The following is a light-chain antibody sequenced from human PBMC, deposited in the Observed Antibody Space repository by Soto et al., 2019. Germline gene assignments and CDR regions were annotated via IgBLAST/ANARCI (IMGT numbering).Light chain of an antibody. CDR1: SSDVGAYKF. CDR3: SSYGGRSNLV. CDR2: EVN. J-gene: IGLJ2*01. V-gene: IGLV2-8*01. Sequence: HSVLTQPPSASGSPGQSVTISCTGTSSDVGAYKFVSWYQLHPGKAPKLMIYEVNVRPSGVPDRFSGSKSGNTASLTVSGLQVEDEADYYCSSYGGRSNLVFGGGTKVTVL.